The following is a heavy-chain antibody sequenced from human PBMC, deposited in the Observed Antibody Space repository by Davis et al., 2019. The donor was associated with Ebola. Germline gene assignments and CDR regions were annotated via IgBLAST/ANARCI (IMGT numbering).Heavy chain of an antibody. V-gene: IGHV1-8*01. CDR3: ASRREKYYDSREL. J-gene: IGHJ4*02. D-gene: IGHD3-22*01. Sequence: ASVKVSCKASGYTFTSYDINWVRQATGQGLEWMGWMNPNSGNTGYAQKFQGRITMTRNISISTAYMELSSLRSEDTAVYYCASRREKYYDSRELWGQGTLVTVSS. CDR1: GYTFTSYD. CDR2: MNPNSGNT.